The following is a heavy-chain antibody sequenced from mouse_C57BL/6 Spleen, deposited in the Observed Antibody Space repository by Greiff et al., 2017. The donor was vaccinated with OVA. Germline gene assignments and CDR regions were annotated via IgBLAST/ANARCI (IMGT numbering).Heavy chain of an antibody. V-gene: IGHV1-50*01. CDR3: ARKGYYSNYYWYFDV. D-gene: IGHD2-5*01. CDR1: GYTFTSYW. J-gene: IGHJ1*03. CDR2: IDPSDSYT. Sequence: QVQLQQPGAELVKPGASVKLSCKASGYTFTSYWMQWVKQRPGQGLEWIGEIDPSDSYTNYNQKFKGKATLTVDTSSSTAYMQLSSLTSEDSAVYYCARKGYYSNYYWYFDVWGTGTTVTVAS.